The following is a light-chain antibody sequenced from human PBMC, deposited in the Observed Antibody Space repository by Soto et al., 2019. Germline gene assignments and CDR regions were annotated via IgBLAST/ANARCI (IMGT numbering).Light chain of an antibody. V-gene: IGKV3-20*01. J-gene: IGKJ3*01. CDR2: GAS. Sequence: EIVLTQSPGTLSLSPGERATLSCRASQSVSSSYLAWYQHKPGQAPRRLVYGASSRATGIPDRFSGSGSGTDFTLTISRLEPEDFAVFYCQQYGSSPFTFGPGTKVDIK. CDR3: QQYGSSPFT. CDR1: QSVSSSY.